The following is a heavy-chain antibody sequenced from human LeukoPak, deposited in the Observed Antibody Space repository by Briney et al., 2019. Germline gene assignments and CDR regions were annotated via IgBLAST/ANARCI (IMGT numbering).Heavy chain of an antibody. CDR2: IKEDGSEK. D-gene: IGHD2-2*01. CDR1: GFTFSRYW. Sequence: GGSLRLSCAASGFTFSRYWMNWVRQAPGKGLEWVASIKEDGSEKSYVDSVKGRFTISRDNAKNSLYLQMNSLGAEDTAIYYCVSCGTTTCIIRFDHWGQGTLVTVSS. CDR3: VSCGTTTCIIRFDH. J-gene: IGHJ4*02. V-gene: IGHV3-7*01.